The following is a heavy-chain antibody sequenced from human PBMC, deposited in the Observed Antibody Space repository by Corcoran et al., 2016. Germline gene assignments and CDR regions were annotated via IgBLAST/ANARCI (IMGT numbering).Heavy chain of an antibody. CDR2: IIPIFGTA. CDR1: GGTFSSYA. V-gene: IGHV1-69*01. D-gene: IGHD6-6*01. Sequence: QVQLVQSGAEVKKPGSSVKVSCKASGGTFSSYAISWVRQAPGQGLEWMGGIIPIFGTANYAQKFQGRVTITADESTSTAYMELSSLRSEDTAVYYCASSKEYSIVGGQFDAFDIWGQGTMVTVSS. J-gene: IGHJ3*02. CDR3: ASSKEYSIVGGQFDAFDI.